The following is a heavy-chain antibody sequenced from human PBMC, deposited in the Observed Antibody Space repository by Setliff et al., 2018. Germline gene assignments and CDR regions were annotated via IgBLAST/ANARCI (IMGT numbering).Heavy chain of an antibody. D-gene: IGHD3-16*02. CDR2: INPNSGGT. CDR1: GYTFTGYY. Sequence: ASVKVSCKASGYTFTGYYMHWVRQAPGQGLEWMGRINPNSGGTNYAQKFQGRVTMTRDTSISTAYMELSRLRSDDTAVYYCARVKAPALYYYMDVWGKGTTGTSP. J-gene: IGHJ6*03. CDR3: ARVKAPALYYYMDV. V-gene: IGHV1-2*06.